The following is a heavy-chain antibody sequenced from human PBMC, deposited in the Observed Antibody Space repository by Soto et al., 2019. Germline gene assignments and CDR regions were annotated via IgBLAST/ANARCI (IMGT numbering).Heavy chain of an antibody. V-gene: IGHV3-30-3*01. CDR1: GFTFSSYA. CDR2: ISYDGSNK. J-gene: IGHJ4*02. D-gene: IGHD3-3*01. Sequence: GGSLRLSCAASGFTFSSYAMHWVRQAPGKGLEWVAVISYDGSNKYYADSVKGRFTISRDNSKNTLYLQMNSLRAEDTAVYYCARDTPLLRFYFDYWGQGTLVTVSS. CDR3: ARDTPLLRFYFDY.